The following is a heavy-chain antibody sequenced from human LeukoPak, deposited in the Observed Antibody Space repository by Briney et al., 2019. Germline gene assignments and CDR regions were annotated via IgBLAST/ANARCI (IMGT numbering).Heavy chain of an antibody. CDR2: IYSGGST. CDR3: ARGLGTNYGGYCSGGSCPFY. V-gene: IGHV3-66*01. CDR1: GFTFSSYA. D-gene: IGHD2-15*01. J-gene: IGHJ4*02. Sequence: GGSLRLSCAASGFTFSSYAMSWVRQAPGKGLEWVSVIYSGGSTYFADSVKGRFTISRGISKNTVYLQMNSLRVEDTAVYYCARGLGTNYGGYCSGGSCPFYWGQGTLVTVSS.